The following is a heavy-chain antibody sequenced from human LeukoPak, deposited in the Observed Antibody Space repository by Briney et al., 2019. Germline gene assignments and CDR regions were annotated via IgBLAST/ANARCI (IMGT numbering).Heavy chain of an antibody. D-gene: IGHD2-21*02. Sequence: ASVKVSCKASGYTFNSYAMHWVRQAPGQRLEWMGWINAGNGNTKYSQKFQGRVTITRDTSASTAYMELSSLRSEDTAVYYCARGEVVVTALVDYWGQGTLVTVSS. CDR2: INAGNGNT. CDR1: GYTFNSYA. CDR3: ARGEVVVTALVDY. V-gene: IGHV1-3*01. J-gene: IGHJ4*02.